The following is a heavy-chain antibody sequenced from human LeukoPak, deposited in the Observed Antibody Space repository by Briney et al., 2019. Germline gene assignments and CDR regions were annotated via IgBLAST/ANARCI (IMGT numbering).Heavy chain of an antibody. D-gene: IGHD5-12*01. CDR1: GYTFTSYD. J-gene: IGHJ4*02. V-gene: IGHV1-8*01. CDR3: ATRGYSGYDWDY. Sequence: EASVKVSCKASGYTFTSYDINWVRQATGQGREWMGWMNPNSGNTGYAQKFQGRVTMTRNTSISTAYMELSSLRSEDTAVYYCATRGYSGYDWDYWGQGTLVTVSS. CDR2: MNPNSGNT.